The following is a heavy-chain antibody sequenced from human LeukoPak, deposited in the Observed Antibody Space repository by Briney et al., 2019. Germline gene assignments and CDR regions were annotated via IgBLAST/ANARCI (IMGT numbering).Heavy chain of an antibody. Sequence: GGSLRLSCEAAGFTFSSYAMAWVRQAPGKGLEWVSVVGSGGGDIRYADSVKGRFTISRDNAKNMLYLQMNYLRAEDTAVYYRARDLGSSSARDYWGQGTLVTVSS. CDR1: GFTFSSYA. D-gene: IGHD6-6*01. V-gene: IGHV3-23*01. J-gene: IGHJ4*02. CDR2: VGSGGGDI. CDR3: ARDLGSSSARDY.